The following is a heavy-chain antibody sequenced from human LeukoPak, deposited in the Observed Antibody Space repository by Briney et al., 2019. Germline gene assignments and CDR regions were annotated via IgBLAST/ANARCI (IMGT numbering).Heavy chain of an antibody. D-gene: IGHD4-23*01. CDR2: IISIFGTA. CDR1: GGTFSSYA. V-gene: IGHV1-69*06. CDR3: ARERHDYGGFDY. J-gene: IGHJ4*02. Sequence: SVKVSCKASGGTFSSYALTWVRQAPGQGLEWMGGIISIFGTANYAQKFQGRVTITADKSTSTAYMELRSLRSEDTAVYYCARERHDYGGFDYWGQGTLVTVSS.